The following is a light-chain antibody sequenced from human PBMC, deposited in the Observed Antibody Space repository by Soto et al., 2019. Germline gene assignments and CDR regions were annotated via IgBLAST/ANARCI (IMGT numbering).Light chain of an antibody. CDR1: QNIGKY. CDR3: QQSDSTPYT. J-gene: IGKJ2*01. Sequence: DVLMTQSPSSLSASVGDRITITCRASQNIGKYLNWYQQKPGKAPRLLIYDASSLLSGVPSRFSGSGSGTDFTLTIASLQPEDFSTYYCQQSDSTPYTFGQGTKVEI. CDR2: DAS. V-gene: IGKV1-39*01.